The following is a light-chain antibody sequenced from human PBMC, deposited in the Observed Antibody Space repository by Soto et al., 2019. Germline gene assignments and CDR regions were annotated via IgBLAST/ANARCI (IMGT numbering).Light chain of an antibody. CDR1: QSISTT. CDR2: DAS. V-gene: IGKV1-5*01. J-gene: IGKJ2*01. CDR3: LQYNAYPYT. Sequence: DIQMTQTPPTLSASIGDRVTISCRASQSISTTLAWYQQKAGKAPKLLIYDASTLKSGVPSTFSGSGSGTEFTLTISSLQPDDFATYYCLQYNAYPYTFGQGT.